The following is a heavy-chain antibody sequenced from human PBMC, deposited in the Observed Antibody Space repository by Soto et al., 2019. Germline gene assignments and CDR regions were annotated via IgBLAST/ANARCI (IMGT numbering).Heavy chain of an antibody. CDR3: ARDIGPALDWYGP. D-gene: IGHD2-2*01. Sequence: GXSVKVSCKASVYTFTFYDINWVRQVSGQGLELMGWMNPKSGQRNYAPNFQGRVSLTVNTSISTAYMELSSLQSEDTAIYFCARDIGPALDWYGPWGKGTLVTVSS. J-gene: IGHJ5*02. V-gene: IGHV1-8*01. CDR2: MNPKSGQR. CDR1: VYTFTFYD.